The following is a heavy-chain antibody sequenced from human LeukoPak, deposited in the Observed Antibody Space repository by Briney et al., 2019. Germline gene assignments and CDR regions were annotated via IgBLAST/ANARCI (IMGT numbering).Heavy chain of an antibody. J-gene: IGHJ2*01. CDR2: TYYRSKWYN. Sequence: NPSQTLSLTCAISGDSVSSNSAAWNWIRQSRSRGLEWLGRTYYRSKWYNDYAVSVKSRITINPDTSKNQFSLQLNSVTPEDTAVYYCAQGKWYFGLWGRGTLVTVSS. CDR1: GDSVSSNSAA. CDR3: AQGKWYFGL. V-gene: IGHV6-1*01.